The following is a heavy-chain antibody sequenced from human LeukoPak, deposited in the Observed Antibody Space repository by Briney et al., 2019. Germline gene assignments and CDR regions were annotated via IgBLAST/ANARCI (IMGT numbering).Heavy chain of an antibody. V-gene: IGHV4-34*01. D-gene: IGHD2-2*01. Sequence: SETLPLTCAVYGGSFSGYYWSWIRQPPGKGLEWIGEINHSGSTNYNPSLKSRVTISVDTSKNQFSLKLSSVTAADTAVYYCARGGSCSSTSCYAILGFDPWGQGTLVTVSS. CDR3: ARGGSCSSTSCYAILGFDP. J-gene: IGHJ5*02. CDR2: INHSGST. CDR1: GGSFSGYY.